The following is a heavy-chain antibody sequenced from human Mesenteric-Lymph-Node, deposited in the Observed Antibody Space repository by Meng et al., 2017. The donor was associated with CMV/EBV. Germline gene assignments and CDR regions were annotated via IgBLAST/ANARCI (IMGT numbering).Heavy chain of an antibody. D-gene: IGHD3-10*01. CDR2: INHSGST. Sequence: SQTLSLTCAVYGGSFSDYYWSWIRQPPGKGLDWIGEINHSGSTNYNPSLKSRVTISVDTSKNQFSLKLSSVTAADTAVYYCARHKWFGEFIFDYWGQGTLVTVSS. CDR1: GGSFSDYY. V-gene: IGHV4-34*01. J-gene: IGHJ4*02. CDR3: ARHKWFGEFIFDY.